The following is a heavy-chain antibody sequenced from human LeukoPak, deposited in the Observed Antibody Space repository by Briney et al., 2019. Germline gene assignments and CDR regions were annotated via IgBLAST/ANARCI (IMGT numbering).Heavy chain of an antibody. Sequence: GASVKVSCNASGGTFSSYAISWVRQAPGQGLEWMGGIIPIFGTANYAQKFQGRVTITADESTSTAYMELSSLRSEDTAVYYCASDPSGRYGYFDYWGQGTLVTVSS. CDR2: IIPIFGTA. CDR1: GGTFSSYA. CDR3: ASDPSGRYGYFDY. V-gene: IGHV1-69*13. D-gene: IGHD1-26*01. J-gene: IGHJ4*02.